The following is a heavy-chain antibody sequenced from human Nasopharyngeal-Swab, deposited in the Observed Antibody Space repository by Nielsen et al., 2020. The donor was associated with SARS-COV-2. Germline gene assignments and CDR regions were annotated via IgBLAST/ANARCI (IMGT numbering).Heavy chain of an antibody. J-gene: IGHJ4*02. V-gene: IGHV4-4*07. Sequence: SETLSLTCAVYGGSFSGYYWSWIRQPAGKGLEWIGRIYTSGSTNYNPSLKSRVTMSVDTSKNQFSLKLSSVTAADTAVYYCARESLHYYGSGSYYNVLDYWGQGTLVTVSS. CDR1: GGSFSGYY. D-gene: IGHD3-10*01. CDR2: IYTSGST. CDR3: ARESLHYYGSGSYYNVLDY.